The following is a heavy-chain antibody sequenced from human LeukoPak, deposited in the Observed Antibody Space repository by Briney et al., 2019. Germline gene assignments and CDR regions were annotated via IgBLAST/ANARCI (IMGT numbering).Heavy chain of an antibody. V-gene: IGHV4-34*01. Sequence: SETLSLTCAVYGGSFSGYYWSWIRQPPGKGLEWVGEINHSGSTNYNPSLKSRVTISVDTSKNQFSLKLSSVTAADTAVYYCARVGLLERPRAPDYWGQGTLVTVSS. J-gene: IGHJ4*02. CDR2: INHSGST. D-gene: IGHD1-1*01. CDR1: GGSFSGYY. CDR3: ARVGLLERPRAPDY.